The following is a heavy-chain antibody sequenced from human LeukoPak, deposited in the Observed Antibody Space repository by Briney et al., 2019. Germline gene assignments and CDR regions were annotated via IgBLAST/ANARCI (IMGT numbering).Heavy chain of an antibody. CDR3: AKDDVVVPAAIIYYYYGMDV. CDR2: ISGRGGST. V-gene: IGHV3-23*01. J-gene: IGHJ6*02. Sequence: GGSLRLSCAVSGFTFSSYAMSWVRQARGKGLGWVSAISGRGGSTYYADSVKGRFTISRDNSKNTLYLQMNSLRAEDTAVYYCAKDDVVVPAAIIYYYYGMDVWGQGTTVTVSS. CDR1: GFTFSSYA. D-gene: IGHD2-2*01.